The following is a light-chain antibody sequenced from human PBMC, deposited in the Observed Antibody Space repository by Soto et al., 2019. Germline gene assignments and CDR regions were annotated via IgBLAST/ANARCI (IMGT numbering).Light chain of an antibody. Sequence: QSVLTQPASVSGSPGQSVTISCTGTSSDVGAYNYVSWYQLHPGKAPKLLISEVSNRPSGVPDRFSGSKSGTSASLAISGLQSEDEADYYCAAWDDSLNGFYVFGTGTKVTVL. J-gene: IGLJ1*01. V-gene: IGLV2-14*01. CDR2: EVS. CDR1: SSDVGAYNY. CDR3: AAWDDSLNGFYV.